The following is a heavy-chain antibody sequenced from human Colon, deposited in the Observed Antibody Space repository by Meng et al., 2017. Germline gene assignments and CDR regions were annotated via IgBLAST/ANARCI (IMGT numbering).Heavy chain of an antibody. CDR3: ASFPPPGKQWLVTDY. CDR1: GGSISSSNW. CDR2: IYHSGST. V-gene: IGHV4-4*03. D-gene: IGHD6-19*01. J-gene: IGHJ4*02. Sequence: QVQMQEPGQGRVKPPGTLSLTCAVSGGSISSSNWWSWVRQPPGKGLEWIGEIYHSGSTNYNPSLKSRVTISVDKSKNQFSLKLSSVTAADTAVYYCASFPPPGKQWLVTDYWGQGTLVTVSS.